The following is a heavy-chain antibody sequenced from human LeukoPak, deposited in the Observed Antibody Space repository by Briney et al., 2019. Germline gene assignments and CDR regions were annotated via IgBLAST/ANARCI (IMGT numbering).Heavy chain of an antibody. CDR3: MRMRLASPGNVY. D-gene: IGHD6-13*01. CDR1: GFTFSNYA. Sequence: GGSLRLSCAASGFTFSNYATNWVRQAPGKGLEWVSIVSHDGDSTYYAGSVKGRFTISRDNSKSTLYLQMNNLTAEDTAIYSCMRMRLASPGNVYWGQGTLVTVSS. J-gene: IGHJ4*02. V-gene: IGHV3-30*04. CDR2: VSHDGDST.